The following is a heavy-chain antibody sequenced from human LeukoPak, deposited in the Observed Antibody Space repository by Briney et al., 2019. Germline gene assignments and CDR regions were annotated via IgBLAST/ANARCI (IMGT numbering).Heavy chain of an antibody. Sequence: RASVKVSCKASGYTFTSYYIHWVRQAPGQGLEWMGIINPSGGSTSYAQKFQGRVTMTRDTSTNTVYMELSSLRSEDTAVYFCARAYYYDSSGYWFPPDYWGQGTLVTVSS. J-gene: IGHJ4*02. CDR1: GYTFTSYY. V-gene: IGHV1-46*01. D-gene: IGHD3-22*01. CDR2: INPSGGST. CDR3: ARAYYYDSSGYWFPPDY.